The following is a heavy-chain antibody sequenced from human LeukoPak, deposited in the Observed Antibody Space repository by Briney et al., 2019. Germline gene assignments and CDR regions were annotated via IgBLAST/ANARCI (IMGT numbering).Heavy chain of an antibody. Sequence: QPGGSLRLSCAASGFTFSSYWMSWVRQAPGKGLEWVANIKQDGSEKYYVDSVKGRFTISRDNAKNSLYLQMNSLRAEDTAVYYCARDRWYCSGGSCYVNYFDYWGQGTLVTVSS. V-gene: IGHV3-7*03. CDR2: IKQDGSEK. D-gene: IGHD2-15*01. CDR3: ARDRWYCSGGSCYVNYFDY. CDR1: GFTFSSYW. J-gene: IGHJ4*02.